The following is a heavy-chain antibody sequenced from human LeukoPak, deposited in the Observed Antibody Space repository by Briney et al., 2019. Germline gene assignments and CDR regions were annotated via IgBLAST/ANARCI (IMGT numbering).Heavy chain of an antibody. CDR1: GYRFTNYW. CDR2: IYPGDSNT. V-gene: IGHV5-51*01. J-gene: IGHJ4*02. Sequence: GESLKISGKGSGYRFTNYWIGWVRQMPGKGLEWMGIIYPGDSNTIYSPSFQGQVTISADKSISTAYLQWSSLKASDTAMYYCARQPNPDFDYWGQGTLVTVSS. CDR3: ARQPNPDFDY.